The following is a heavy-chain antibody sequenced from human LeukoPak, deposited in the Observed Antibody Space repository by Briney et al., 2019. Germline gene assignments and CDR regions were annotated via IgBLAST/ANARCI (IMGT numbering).Heavy chain of an antibody. CDR2: INPSGGST. D-gene: IGHD5-18*01. CDR1: GYTFTYYY. V-gene: IGHV1-46*01. CDR3: ARSPYTYGSLFYLDY. J-gene: IGHJ4*02. Sequence: ASVKVSCKASGYTFTYYYIHWVRQAPGQGLDWMGIINPSGGSTSYAQKFQGRVTLTRDTSTSTAYMELSSLRSEDTAVYYCARSPYTYGSLFYLDYWGQGTLVTVSS.